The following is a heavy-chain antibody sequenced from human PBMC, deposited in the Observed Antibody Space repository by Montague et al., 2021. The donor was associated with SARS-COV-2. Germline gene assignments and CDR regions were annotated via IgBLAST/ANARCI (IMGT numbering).Heavy chain of an antibody. CDR3: ARDRDWDDWCGMDV. J-gene: IGHJ6*02. Sequence: SLRLSCAASGFMLSSYEMNWVRQAPGKGLEWISYISSSGGGSTKHYTDXVKGRFTISRDNAKNSLYLLMNSLRVEDTAIYYCARDRDWDDWCGMDVWGQGTTVTVSS. CDR1: GFMLSSYE. V-gene: IGHV3-48*03. D-gene: IGHD2-21*01. CDR2: ISSSGGGSTK.